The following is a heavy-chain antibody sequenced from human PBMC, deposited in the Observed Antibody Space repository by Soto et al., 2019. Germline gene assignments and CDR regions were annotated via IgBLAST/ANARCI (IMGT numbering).Heavy chain of an antibody. CDR3: ARALRGIVVVPAALDL. CDR1: GYTFTSYG. J-gene: IGHJ3*01. V-gene: IGHV1-18*01. CDR2: ISAYNGNT. Sequence: ASVKVSCKASGYTFTSYGISWVRQAPGQGLEWMGWISAYNGNTNYAQKLQGRVTMTTDTSTSTAYMELRSLRSDDTAVYYCARALRGIVVVPAALDLWGQGTMVTVSS. D-gene: IGHD2-2*01.